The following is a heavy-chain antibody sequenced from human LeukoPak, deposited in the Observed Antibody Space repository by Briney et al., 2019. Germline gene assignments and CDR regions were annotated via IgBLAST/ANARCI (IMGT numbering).Heavy chain of an antibody. CDR2: INPNSGGT. Sequence: GASVKVSCKXSGYTFTGYYMHWVRQAPGQGLEWMGRINPNSGGTNYSQKFQGRVTMTRDTSISTAYMELSRLRSDDTAVYYCARGITIFGVALDAFDIWGQGTMVTVSS. J-gene: IGHJ3*02. CDR3: ARGITIFGVALDAFDI. V-gene: IGHV1-2*06. D-gene: IGHD3-3*01. CDR1: GYTFTGYY.